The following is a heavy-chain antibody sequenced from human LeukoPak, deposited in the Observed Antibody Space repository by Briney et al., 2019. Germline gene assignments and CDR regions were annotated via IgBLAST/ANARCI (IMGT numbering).Heavy chain of an antibody. CDR2: IDAGNGKT. CDR3: ARARWTSTTTTYYLDH. CDR1: GYTFTSYT. J-gene: IGHJ4*02. V-gene: IGHV1-3*01. Sequence: GASVKVSCKASGYTFTSYTKHWVRQAPGQRLEWMGWIDAGNGKTKYSQNFQGRVTITRDTSATTAYMDLSSLRSEDTAVYYCARARWTSTTTTYYLDHWGQGTLVTVSS. D-gene: IGHD4-17*01.